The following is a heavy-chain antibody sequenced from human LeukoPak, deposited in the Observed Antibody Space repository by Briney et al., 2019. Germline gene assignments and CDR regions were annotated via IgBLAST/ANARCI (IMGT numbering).Heavy chain of an antibody. Sequence: PGGSLRLSCAASGFTVSSNYMSWVRQAPGKGLEWVSVIYSGGSTYYADSVKGRFTISRDNSKNTLYLQMNSLRAEDTAVYYCARDLPICSGGSCYTGPFDYWGQGTLVTLSS. J-gene: IGHJ4*02. CDR1: GFTVSSNY. V-gene: IGHV3-53*01. CDR3: ARDLPICSGGSCYTGPFDY. CDR2: IYSGGST. D-gene: IGHD2-15*01.